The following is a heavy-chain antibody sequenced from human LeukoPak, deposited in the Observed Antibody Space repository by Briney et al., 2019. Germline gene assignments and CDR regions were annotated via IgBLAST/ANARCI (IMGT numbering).Heavy chain of an antibody. CDR2: IKQDGSEK. V-gene: IGHV3-7*01. D-gene: IGHD1-26*01. J-gene: IGHJ4*02. CDR1: GFTFSSYA. CDR3: ARGSYWNYDY. Sequence: GGSLRLSCAASGFTFSSYAMSWVRQAPGKGLEWVANIKQDGSEKYYVDSVKGRFTISRDNAKNSLYLQMSSLRAEDTAVYYCARGSYWNYDYWGQGTLVTVSS.